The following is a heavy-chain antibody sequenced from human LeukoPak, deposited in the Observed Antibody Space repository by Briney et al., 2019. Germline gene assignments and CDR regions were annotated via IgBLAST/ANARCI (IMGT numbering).Heavy chain of an antibody. V-gene: IGHV4-59*01. Sequence: SETLSLTCTVSGASISSYYWSWIRQPPGKGLEWIEYIYYTGSTNYNPSLKSRVTISVDTSKNQFSLRLSSVTAADTALYYCARGVSDSGGSYYFDYWGQGTLVTVSS. J-gene: IGHJ4*02. D-gene: IGHD3-22*01. CDR3: ARGVSDSGGSYYFDY. CDR1: GASISSYY. CDR2: IYYTGST.